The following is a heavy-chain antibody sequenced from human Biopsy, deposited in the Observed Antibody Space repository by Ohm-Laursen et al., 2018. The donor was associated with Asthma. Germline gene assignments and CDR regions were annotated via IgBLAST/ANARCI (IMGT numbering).Heavy chain of an antibody. CDR2: IYYSGST. V-gene: IGHV4-31*03. J-gene: IGHJ4*02. Sequence: TLSLTCPVSYGSNTSGGYYWTWIRQHPGKGLEWIGFIYYSGSTYYNPSLKSRVSISIDTSKNQFSLKLSSVTAADTAVYYCARAQDYYDSRGYYRSFDYWGQGTLVTVSS. CDR1: YGSNTSGGYY. CDR3: ARAQDYYDSRGYYRSFDY. D-gene: IGHD3-22*01.